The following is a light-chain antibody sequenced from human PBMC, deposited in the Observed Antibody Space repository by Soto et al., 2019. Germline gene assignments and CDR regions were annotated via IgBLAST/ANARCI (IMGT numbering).Light chain of an antibody. CDR1: QDLLHTNGYNY. J-gene: IGKJ1*01. Sequence: IVMTQSPLSLPVTPGEPASISCRSSQDLLHTNGYNYLDWYLQKPGHSPQLLIYLGSNRASGVPDRFSGSGSGTDFTLKISRVEAEDVGVYYCMQSLQTPWTFGQGTKVEI. V-gene: IGKV2-28*01. CDR2: LGS. CDR3: MQSLQTPWT.